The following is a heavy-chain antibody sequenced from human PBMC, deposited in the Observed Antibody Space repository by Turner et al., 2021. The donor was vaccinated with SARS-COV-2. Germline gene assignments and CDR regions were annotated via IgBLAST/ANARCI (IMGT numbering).Heavy chain of an antibody. V-gene: IGHV3-48*01. Sequence: EVQLVESGGGFVQPGGSLRLSCAASGLTFSRYSMNWVRQAPGKGLEWVSYISSISSTIYYADSVKGRFTISRDNAKNSLYLQMNSLRAEDTAVYYCASTSVVNYGMDVWGQGTTVTVSS. J-gene: IGHJ6*02. CDR2: ISSISSTI. CDR1: GLTFSRYS. D-gene: IGHD2-15*01. CDR3: ASTSVVNYGMDV.